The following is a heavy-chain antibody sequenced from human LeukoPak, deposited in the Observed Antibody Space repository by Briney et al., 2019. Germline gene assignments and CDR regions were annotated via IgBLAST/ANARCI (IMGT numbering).Heavy chain of an antibody. D-gene: IGHD4-17*01. CDR3: ARGTVTTLGVDY. CDR1: GFTFSSYG. J-gene: IGHJ4*02. V-gene: IGHV3-33*01. CDR2: IWYDGSNK. Sequence: GGSLRLSCAASGFTFSSYGMHWVRQAPGKGLEWVAVIWYDGSNKYYADSVKGRFTISRDNSKNTLYLQTNSLRAEDTAVYYCARGTVTTLGVDYWGQGTLVTVSS.